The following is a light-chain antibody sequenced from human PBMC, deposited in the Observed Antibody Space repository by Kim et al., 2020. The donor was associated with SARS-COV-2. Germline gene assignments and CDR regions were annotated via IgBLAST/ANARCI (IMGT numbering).Light chain of an antibody. CDR2: KNV. CDR3: AAWNNSLSGWV. V-gene: IGLV1-47*01. CDR1: SSDIGDNY. Sequence: QSVLTQPPSASGTPGQTVTISCSGSSSDIGDNYVYWFQQFPETAPRLLIYKNVHRPSGVPDRFSGSKSGTSASLAISGLRSVDELDYFCAAWNNSLSGWVFGGGAQLTVL. J-gene: IGLJ3*02.